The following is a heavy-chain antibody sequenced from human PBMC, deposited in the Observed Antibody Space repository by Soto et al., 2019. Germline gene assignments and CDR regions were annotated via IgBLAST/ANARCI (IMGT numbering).Heavy chain of an antibody. J-gene: IGHJ2*01. Sequence: GGSLRLSCEASGFSFSAYWISWVRQAPGKGLEWVANVKQDGSEQYYVDSVKGRFTISRNNAKNSLYLQMNSLRAEDTAVFYCARDFDVWGRGTLVTVSS. V-gene: IGHV3-7*01. CDR3: ARDFDV. CDR1: GFSFSAYW. CDR2: VKQDGSEQ.